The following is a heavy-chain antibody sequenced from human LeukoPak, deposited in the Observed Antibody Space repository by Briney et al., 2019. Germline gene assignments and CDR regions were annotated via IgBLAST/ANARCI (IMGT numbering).Heavy chain of an antibody. D-gene: IGHD3-3*01. CDR3: AREGYDFWSGQNYYYYMDV. Sequence: ETLSLTCTVSGGSISGYYWSWIRQPPGKGQEWIGYIYYSGSTNYNPSLKSRVTISVDTSKNQFSLKLSSVTAADTAVYYCAREGYDFWSGQNYYYYMDVWGKGTTVTVSS. CDR1: GGSISGYY. J-gene: IGHJ6*03. V-gene: IGHV4-59*01. CDR2: IYYSGST.